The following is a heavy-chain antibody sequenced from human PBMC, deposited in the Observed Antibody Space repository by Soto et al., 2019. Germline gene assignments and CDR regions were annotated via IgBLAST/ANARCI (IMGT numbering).Heavy chain of an antibody. J-gene: IGHJ6*03. V-gene: IGHV3-64*01. CDR3: ARVVSYYYYYMDV. CDR2: VSSNGGTT. CDR1: RFTFSNYA. Sequence: EVQLVESGGGLVQPGGSLRLSCAASRFTFSNYAMHWVRQAPGMGLEYVSAVSSNGGTTYYASSVEGRFTISRDNSKNTLYLQMGSLRAEDMAVYYCARVVSYYYYYMDVWGKGTTVTVSS.